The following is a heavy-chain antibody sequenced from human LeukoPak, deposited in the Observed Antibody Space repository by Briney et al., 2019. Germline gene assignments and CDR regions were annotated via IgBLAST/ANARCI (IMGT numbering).Heavy chain of an antibody. CDR2: IYSGGST. Sequence: GGSLRLSCAASGFTFSSYAMSWVRQAPGKGLEWVSVIYSGGSTYYADTVKGRFTISRDNSKNTLYLQMNSLRAEDTAVYYCARRGDYDILTGYSPPDYWGQGTLVTVSS. CDR3: ARRGDYDILTGYSPPDY. D-gene: IGHD3-9*01. V-gene: IGHV3-53*01. J-gene: IGHJ4*02. CDR1: GFTFSSYA.